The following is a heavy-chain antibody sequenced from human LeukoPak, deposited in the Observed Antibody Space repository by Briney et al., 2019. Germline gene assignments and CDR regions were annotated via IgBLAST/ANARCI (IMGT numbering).Heavy chain of an antibody. CDR1: GFTFDDYA. CDR2: IYTSGST. J-gene: IGHJ4*02. D-gene: IGHD3-22*01. Sequence: GSLRLSCAASGFTFDDYAMHWVRQPAGKGLEWIGRIYTSGSTNYNPSLKSRVTMSVDTSENQFSLKLSSVTAADTAVYYCAREWYDSSGYSRDYWGQGTLVTVSS. V-gene: IGHV4-4*07. CDR3: AREWYDSSGYSRDY.